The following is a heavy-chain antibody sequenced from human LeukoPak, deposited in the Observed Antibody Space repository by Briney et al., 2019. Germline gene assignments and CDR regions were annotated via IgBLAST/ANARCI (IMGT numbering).Heavy chain of an antibody. V-gene: IGHV4-59*08. Sequence: SETLSLTCTFSGASISSHYWSWIRQPPGKGLEWIGDISYTGSTNYNPSLKSRVTISVDTSKNQFSLKLSSVTATDTAVYYCARRRGYPYYFDCWGQGTLVTVSS. CDR2: ISYTGST. D-gene: IGHD5-12*01. CDR1: GASISSHY. CDR3: ARRRGYPYYFDC. J-gene: IGHJ4*02.